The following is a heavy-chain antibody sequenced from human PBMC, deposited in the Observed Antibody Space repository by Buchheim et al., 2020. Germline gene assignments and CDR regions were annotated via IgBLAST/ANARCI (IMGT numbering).Heavy chain of an antibody. CDR1: GFTFSSYG. Sequence: QVQLVESGGGVVQPGRSLRLSCAASGFTFSSYGMYWVRQAPGKGLEWVAVIWYDGSNKYYADSVKGRFTISRDNSKNTLYLQMNSLRAEDTAVYYCARDSDSSGYFGTYYFDYWGQGTL. J-gene: IGHJ4*02. D-gene: IGHD3-22*01. V-gene: IGHV3-33*01. CDR3: ARDSDSSGYFGTYYFDY. CDR2: IWYDGSNK.